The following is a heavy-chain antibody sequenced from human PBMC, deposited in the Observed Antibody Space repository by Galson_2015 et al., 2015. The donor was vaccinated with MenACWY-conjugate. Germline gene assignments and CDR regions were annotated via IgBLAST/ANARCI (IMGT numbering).Heavy chain of an antibody. CDR1: GYPFHSYG. D-gene: IGHD3-10*01. V-gene: IGHV1-18*01. CDR2: ISAYNGDT. CDR3: ASGSIVRGGMTEISVHNFET. J-gene: IGHJ4*02. Sequence: SVKVSCKASGYPFHSYGISWVRRAPGQGLEWMGWISAYNGDTKYAERFQDRLTVTTDTSTDTVHMNLRSLRFGDTAIYYCASGSIVRGGMTEISVHNFETWGPGTQVTVSS.